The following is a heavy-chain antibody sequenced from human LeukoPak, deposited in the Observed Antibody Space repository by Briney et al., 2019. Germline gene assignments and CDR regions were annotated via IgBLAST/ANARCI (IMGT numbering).Heavy chain of an antibody. Sequence: ASVQVSCKASGYTFTSYGSIWVRQAPGQGLEWMGWISSYNGNTNYAQQVQGRVTIPTDTSTRTAYMELRSVRSDDTAVYYCARDLGWGSGSYSPDYWGQGTRVSVSS. J-gene: IGHJ4*02. CDR3: ARDLGWGSGSYSPDY. CDR2: ISSYNGNT. CDR1: GYTFTSYG. V-gene: IGHV1-18*01. D-gene: IGHD3-10*01.